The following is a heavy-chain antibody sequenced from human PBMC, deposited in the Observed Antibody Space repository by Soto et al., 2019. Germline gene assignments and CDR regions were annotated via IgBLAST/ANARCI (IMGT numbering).Heavy chain of an antibody. CDR1: GYTFTGNY. Sequence: ASVKVSCKASGYTFTGNYIHWLRQAPGQGPEWMGWMNPASGGTDYAQNFQGRVTMTRDTSINTAYMELNGLSSDDTSIYFCARGRDSGVIAYRGQGTQVTVSS. CDR3: ARGRDSGVIAY. D-gene: IGHD2-15*01. J-gene: IGHJ4*02. CDR2: MNPASGGT. V-gene: IGHV1-2*02.